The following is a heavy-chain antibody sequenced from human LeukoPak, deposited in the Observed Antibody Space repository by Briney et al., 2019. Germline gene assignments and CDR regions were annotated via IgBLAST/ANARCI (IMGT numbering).Heavy chain of an antibody. D-gene: IGHD2-21*01. CDR3: AKGAKKIPYYYYYMDV. J-gene: IGHJ6*03. CDR1: GFTLTSYG. Sequence: RGSLRLSCAASGFTLTSYGTHWVRHAPGEGLGWVSVISFVVSEKYYTDSVKGRFTICRDNSRNTLYLQMNSLRAEDTAVYYCAKGAKKIPYYYYYMDVWGKGTTVTVSS. CDR2: ISFVVSEK. V-gene: IGHV3-30*18.